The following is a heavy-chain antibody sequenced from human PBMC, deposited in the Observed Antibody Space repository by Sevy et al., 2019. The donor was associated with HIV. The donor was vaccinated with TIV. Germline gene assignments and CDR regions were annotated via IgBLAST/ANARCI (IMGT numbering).Heavy chain of an antibody. CDR1: GFTFSSYS. D-gene: IGHD6-13*01. J-gene: IGHJ6*02. V-gene: IGHV3-21*01. Sequence: GGSLRLSCAASGFTFSSYSMNWVRQAPGKGLEWVSSISSSSSYIYYADSVKGRFTISRDNAKTSLYLQMNSLRAEDTAVYYCARQTGIADLDVWGQGTTVTVSS. CDR3: ARQTGIADLDV. CDR2: ISSSSSYI.